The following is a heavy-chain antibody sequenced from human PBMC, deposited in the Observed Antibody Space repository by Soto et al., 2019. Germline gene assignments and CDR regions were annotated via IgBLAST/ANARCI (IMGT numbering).Heavy chain of an antibody. D-gene: IGHD4-17*01. J-gene: IGHJ6*02. CDR2: VWFDGGNK. Sequence: QVQLVASGGGVVQPGTSLRLSCEASGFTFSDHAMHWVRQAPGKGLEWVAVVWFDGGNKFYTDSVKGRFTISRDNSKNTLFLQMNSLRVVDTAVYYCARAPAGDYTLYHYYTMDVWCQGTPVTVSS. CDR3: ARAPAGDYTLYHYYTMDV. V-gene: IGHV3-33*01. CDR1: GFTFSDHA.